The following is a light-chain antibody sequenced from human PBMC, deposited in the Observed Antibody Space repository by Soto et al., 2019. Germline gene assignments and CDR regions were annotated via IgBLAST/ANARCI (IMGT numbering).Light chain of an antibody. J-gene: IGLJ2*01. V-gene: IGLV1-40*01. Sequence: QLVLTQPPSVSGAPGQRVTISCTGGNSNIGASNDVHWYQQIPGTAPKLLIYGDNNRPSGVPDRFSGSKSGTSASLAITGLQAEDEADYYCSSYTSNSTSVVFGGGTKLTVL. CDR2: GDN. CDR1: NSNIGASND. CDR3: SSYTSNSTSVV.